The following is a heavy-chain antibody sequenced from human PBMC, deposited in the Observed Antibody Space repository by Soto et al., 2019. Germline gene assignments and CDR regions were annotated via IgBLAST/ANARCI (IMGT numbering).Heavy chain of an antibody. Sequence: SETLSLTCTVSGGSISSYYWSWIRQPPGKGLEWIGYIYHSGDINYNPSLKSRVTISVDTSENQFSLNLSPVTAADTAVYYCARAGRNWGFDYWGQGTLVTVSS. CDR3: ARAGRNWGFDY. CDR2: IYHSGDI. J-gene: IGHJ4*02. D-gene: IGHD7-27*01. CDR1: GGSISSYY. V-gene: IGHV4-59*01.